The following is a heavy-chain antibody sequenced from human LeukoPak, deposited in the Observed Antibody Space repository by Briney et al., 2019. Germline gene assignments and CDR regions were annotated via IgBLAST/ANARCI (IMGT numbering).Heavy chain of an antibody. CDR2: IIPIFGTA. V-gene: IGHV1-69*13. CDR1: GGTFSSYA. Sequence: SVKVSCKASGGTFSSYAISWVRQAPGQGLEWMGGIIPIFGTANYAQKFQGRVTITADESTSTAYMELSSLRSEDTAVYYCARGVVAPTGSGFDYWGQGTLVAVSS. D-gene: IGHD3-22*01. CDR3: ARGVVAPTGSGFDY. J-gene: IGHJ4*02.